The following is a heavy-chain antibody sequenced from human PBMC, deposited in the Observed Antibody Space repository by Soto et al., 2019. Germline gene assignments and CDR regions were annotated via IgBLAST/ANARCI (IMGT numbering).Heavy chain of an antibody. V-gene: IGHV1-69*01. CDR3: ARRFIQANGGNHAAFDI. D-gene: IGHD2-15*01. J-gene: IGHJ3*02. Sequence: QVQLVQSGAEVKKPGSSVKVSCKASGGTFRNYAFSWVRQAPGQGLEWMGEVIPIFGATPYAQKFQGRVTITADESTNTAYMELSSLRSEDTAVYYCARRFIQANGGNHAAFDIWGQGTMVTVSS. CDR1: GGTFRNYA. CDR2: VIPIFGAT.